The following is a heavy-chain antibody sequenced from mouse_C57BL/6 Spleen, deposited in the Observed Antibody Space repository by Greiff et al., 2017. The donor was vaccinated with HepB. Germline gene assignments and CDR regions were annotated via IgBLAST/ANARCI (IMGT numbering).Heavy chain of an antibody. CDR3: APPLGDYAMDY. CDR1: GYTFTSYG. V-gene: IGHV1-81*01. CDR2: IYPRSGNN. D-gene: IGHD6-1*01. Sequence: QVQLQQSGAELARPGASVKLSCKASGYTFTSYGISWVKQRTGQGLEWIGEIYPRSGNNYYNEKFKGKATLTADKSSSTAYMELRSLTSEDSAVYFCAPPLGDYAMDYWGQGTSVTVSS. J-gene: IGHJ4*01.